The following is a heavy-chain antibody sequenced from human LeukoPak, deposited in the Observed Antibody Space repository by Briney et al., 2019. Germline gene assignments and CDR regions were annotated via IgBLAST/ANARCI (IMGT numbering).Heavy chain of an antibody. CDR1: GYTFTSYG. CDR2: IIPIFGTA. J-gene: IGHJ4*02. V-gene: IGHV1-69*13. CDR3: ARDPSITIFGAQTDQPFDY. Sequence: GASVKVSCKASGYTFTSYGISWVRQAPGQGLEWMGGIIPIFGTANYAQKFQGRVTITADESTSTAYMELSSLRSEDTAVYYCARDPSITIFGAQTDQPFDYWGQGTLVTVSS. D-gene: IGHD3-3*01.